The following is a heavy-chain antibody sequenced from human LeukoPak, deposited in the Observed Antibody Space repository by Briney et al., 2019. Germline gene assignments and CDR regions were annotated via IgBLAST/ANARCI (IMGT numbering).Heavy chain of an antibody. CDR3: ASQTYYYDSSGEYYFDY. CDR2: INHSGST. D-gene: IGHD3-22*01. J-gene: IGHJ4*02. Sequence: SETLSLTCAVYGGSFSGYYWSWIRQPPGKGLEWIGEINHSGSTNYNPSLKSRVTIPVDTSKNQFSLKLSSVTAADTAVYYCASQTYYYDSSGEYYFDYWGQGTLVTVSS. CDR1: GGSFSGYY. V-gene: IGHV4-34*01.